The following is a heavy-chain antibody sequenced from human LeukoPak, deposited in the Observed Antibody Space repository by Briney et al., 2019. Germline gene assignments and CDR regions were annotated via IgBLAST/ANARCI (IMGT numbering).Heavy chain of an antibody. CDR3: ARRVRGGYSYGDQYYFDY. D-gene: IGHD5-18*01. V-gene: IGHV1-8*01. J-gene: IGHJ4*02. CDR2: MNPNSGNT. Sequence: ASVKVSCKASGYTFTSCDINWVRQATGQGLEWMGWMNPNSGNTGYAQKFQGRVTMTRNTSISTAYLQWSSLKASDTAMYYCARRVRGGYSYGDQYYFDYGGQGTLVTVSS. CDR1: GYTFTSCD.